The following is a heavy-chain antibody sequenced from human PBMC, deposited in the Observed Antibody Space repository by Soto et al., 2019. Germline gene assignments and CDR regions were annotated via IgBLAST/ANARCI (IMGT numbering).Heavy chain of an antibody. Sequence: QVHLVQSGAEVKKPGASVTVSCKASGYTFTSYYIHWVRQAPGQGLEWMGIINPSGGSTSYAQKFQGRDTMTRDTTTSTVYMEVSGLRSEDTAVYYCARDQEPSTLYYDYYYMDVWGKGTTVTVSS. CDR2: INPSGGST. V-gene: IGHV1-46*03. CDR1: GYTFTSYY. CDR3: ARDQEPSTLYYDYYYMDV. J-gene: IGHJ6*03.